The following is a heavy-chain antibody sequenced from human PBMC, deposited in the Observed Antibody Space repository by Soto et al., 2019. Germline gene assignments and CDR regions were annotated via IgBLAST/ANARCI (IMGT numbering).Heavy chain of an antibody. V-gene: IGHV3-30-3*01. Sequence: GGSLRVSCAASGFTFSSYAMHWVRQAPGKGLEWVAVISYDGSNKYYADSVKGRFTISRDNSKNTLYLQMNSLRAEDTAVYYCARVVAPGGIVVVPGGMDVWGQGTTVTVSS. CDR2: ISYDGSNK. CDR1: GFTFSSYA. CDR3: ARVVAPGGIVVVPGGMDV. J-gene: IGHJ6*02. D-gene: IGHD2-2*01.